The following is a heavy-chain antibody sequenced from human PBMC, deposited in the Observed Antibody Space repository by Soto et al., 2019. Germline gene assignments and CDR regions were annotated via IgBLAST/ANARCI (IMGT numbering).Heavy chain of an antibody. CDR3: ARGSESRYCSSTSCYTFYYYGMDV. CDR1: GYSISSGYY. V-gene: IGHV4-38-2*01. D-gene: IGHD2-2*02. J-gene: IGHJ6*02. CDR2: IYHSGST. Sequence: SETLSLTCAVSGYSISSGYYWGWIRQPPGKGLEWIGSIYHSGSTYYNPSLKSRVTISVDTSKRQFSLKLSSVTAADTAVYYCARGSESRYCSSTSCYTFYYYGMDVWGQGTTVTVSS.